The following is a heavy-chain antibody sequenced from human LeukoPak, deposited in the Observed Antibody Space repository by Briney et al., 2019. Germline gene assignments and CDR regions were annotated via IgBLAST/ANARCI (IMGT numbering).Heavy chain of an antibody. V-gene: IGHV3-23*01. CDR3: AKGGSYRSQPYFDY. J-gene: IGHJ4*02. D-gene: IGHD3-16*02. Sequence: GGSLRLSCAASGFTFSNYGMNWVRQTPGKGLEWVSSISGSGDTTYYADSMKGRFTISRDNSKNTVYLQMNSLRAEDTAVYYCAKGGSYRSQPYFDYWGQGTPVTVSS. CDR2: ISGSGDTT. CDR1: GFTFSNYG.